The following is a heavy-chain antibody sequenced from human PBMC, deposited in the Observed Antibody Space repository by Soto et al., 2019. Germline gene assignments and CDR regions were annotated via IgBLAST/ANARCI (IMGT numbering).Heavy chain of an antibody. V-gene: IGHV3-74*01. CDR2: INSDGSSI. Sequence: GGSLRLSCAASGFTFSRHWMHWVRQAPGKGLVWVSRINSDGSSINYADSVKGRFTISRDNAKNTLYLQMNSLRAEDTAVYYCARVGDGYDVFDIWGQGTMVTVSS. CDR3: ARVGDGYDVFDI. CDR1: GFTFSRHW. D-gene: IGHD3-16*01. J-gene: IGHJ3*02.